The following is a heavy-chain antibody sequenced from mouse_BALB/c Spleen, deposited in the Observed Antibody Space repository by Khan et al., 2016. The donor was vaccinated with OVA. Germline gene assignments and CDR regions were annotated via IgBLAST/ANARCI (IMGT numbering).Heavy chain of an antibody. D-gene: IGHD2-2*01. J-gene: IGHJ3*01. CDR3: ARGGYGGFAD. CDR1: GYTFSSYW. V-gene: IGHV1-9*01. Sequence: QIQLVQSGGDLMKPGASVKIFCKATGYTFSSYWIEWVKQRPGHGLEWIGQIFPGSVSTTYNEKFKGKATFTADTSSHTAYMQLSSLTSEDSAVYYCARGGYGGFADWGQGTLVTVSA. CDR2: IFPGSVST.